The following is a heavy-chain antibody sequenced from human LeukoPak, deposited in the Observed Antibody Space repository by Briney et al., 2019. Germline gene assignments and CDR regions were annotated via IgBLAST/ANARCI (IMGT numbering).Heavy chain of an antibody. D-gene: IGHD3-22*01. V-gene: IGHV7-4-1*02. CDR1: GGTFSSYA. CDR3: ARKYYYDTSGYSFEN. CDR2: INTHTGNP. Sequence: ASVKVSCKASGGTFSSYAISWVRQAPGQGLEWMGWINTHTGNPMYAQGFTGRFVFSLDTSVSTAYLQISSLKAEDTAVYYCARKYYYDTSGYSFENWGQGTLVTVSS. J-gene: IGHJ4*02.